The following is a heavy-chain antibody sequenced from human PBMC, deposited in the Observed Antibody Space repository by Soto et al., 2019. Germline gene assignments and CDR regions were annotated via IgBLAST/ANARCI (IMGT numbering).Heavy chain of an antibody. CDR3: ARERRIRLFGVVPVWFDP. V-gene: IGHV3-64D*08. J-gene: IGHJ5*02. CDR1: GFTFSSYA. Sequence: GGSLRLSCSASGFTFSSYAMHWVRQAPGKGLEYVSAISSNGGSTYYADSVKGRFTISRDNSKNTLYLQMSSLRAEDTAVYYCARERRIRLFGVVPVWFDPGGQGPL. CDR2: ISSNGGST. D-gene: IGHD3-3*01.